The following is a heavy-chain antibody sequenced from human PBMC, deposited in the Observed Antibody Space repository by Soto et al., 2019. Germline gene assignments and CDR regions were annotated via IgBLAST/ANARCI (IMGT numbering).Heavy chain of an antibody. J-gene: IGHJ6*02. CDR2: IHYTGSI. V-gene: IGHV4-30-4*08. D-gene: IGHD2-21*02. Sequence: WTWIRQSPGKGLEWIGYIHYTGSIMYNPSFKSRLTMAVDTSKNQFSLQQTSVTAADTAVYFCAREDDGGDRDYYGLDIWGQGTTVTVSS. CDR3: AREDDGGDRDYYGLDI.